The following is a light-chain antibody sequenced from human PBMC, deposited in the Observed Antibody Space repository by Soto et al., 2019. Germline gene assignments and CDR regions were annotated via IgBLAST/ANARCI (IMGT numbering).Light chain of an antibody. Sequence: QAVVTQEPSFSVSPGGTVTLTCGLSSGSVSTSYYPSWYQQTPGQAPRTLIYSTNTRSSGVPDRFSGSILGNKAALTITGAQADDESDYYCVLYMGSGRGYVFGTGTQLTVL. J-gene: IGLJ1*01. CDR3: VLYMGSGRGYV. CDR2: STN. CDR1: SGSVSTSYY. V-gene: IGLV8-61*01.